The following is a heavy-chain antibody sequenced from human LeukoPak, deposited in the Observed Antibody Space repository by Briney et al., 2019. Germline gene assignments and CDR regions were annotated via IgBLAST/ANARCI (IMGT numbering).Heavy chain of an antibody. Sequence: GGSLRLSCAASGFTFSDFAMSWVRQAPGKGLEWVSAISGSGGSTYYADSVKGRFTISRDNSKNTLYLQMNSLRAEDTAVYYCAKDELSKPRNWFDPWGQGTLVTVSS. CDR2: ISGSGGST. V-gene: IGHV3-23*01. D-gene: IGHD1-26*01. CDR1: GFTFSDFA. CDR3: AKDELSKPRNWFDP. J-gene: IGHJ5*02.